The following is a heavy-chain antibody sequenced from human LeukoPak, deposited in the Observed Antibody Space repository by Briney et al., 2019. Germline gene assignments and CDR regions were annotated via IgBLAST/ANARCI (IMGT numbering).Heavy chain of an antibody. CDR3: ARKRPNYFDY. CDR1: GFISSSYW. V-gene: IGHV3-7*01. CDR2: INLDGSQK. Sequence: GGSLRLSCAASGFISSSYWMSWVRQAPGKGLEWVANINLDGSQKYYVGSVKGRFTISRDNAENSLYLQMNSLRAEDTALYYCARKRPNYFDYWGQGTLVTVSS. J-gene: IGHJ4*02.